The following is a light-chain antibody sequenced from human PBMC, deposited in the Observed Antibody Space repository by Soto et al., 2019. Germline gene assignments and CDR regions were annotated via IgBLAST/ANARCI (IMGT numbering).Light chain of an antibody. CDR1: QSVSSY. Sequence: EIVLTQSPATLSLSPGERATLCRRASQSVSSYLAWYQQKPGQAPRLLIYDASNRATGIPARFSGSGSGTDFTLTISSLEPEDFAVYYCQQYGSSLTFGQGTRLEIK. J-gene: IGKJ5*01. CDR2: DAS. V-gene: IGKV3-11*01. CDR3: QQYGSSLT.